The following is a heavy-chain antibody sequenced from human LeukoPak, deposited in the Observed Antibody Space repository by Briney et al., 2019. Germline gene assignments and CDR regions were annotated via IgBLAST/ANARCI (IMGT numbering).Heavy chain of an antibody. J-gene: IGHJ4*02. V-gene: IGHV3-21*01. CDR2: IISSSSYI. CDR1: GFTFSSYS. D-gene: IGHD5-12*01. CDR3: ARDVDIVATITRFDY. Sequence: PGGSLRLSCVASGFTFSSYSMNWVRQAPGKGLEWVSSIISSSSYIYYADSVKGRFTISRDNAQNSLYLKRNSLRAEDTAVNYCARDVDIVATITRFDYWGQGTLVTVSS.